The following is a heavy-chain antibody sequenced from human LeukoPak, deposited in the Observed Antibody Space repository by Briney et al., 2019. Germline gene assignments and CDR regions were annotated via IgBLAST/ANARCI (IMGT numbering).Heavy chain of an antibody. CDR3: ARDPRIQLWTYGSGSYPWNDY. CDR2: ISSSSSTI. CDR1: GFTFSSYS. D-gene: IGHD3-10*01. V-gene: IGHV3-48*01. J-gene: IGHJ4*02. Sequence: PGGSQRLSCAASGFTFSSYSMNWVRQAPGKGLEWVSYISSSSSTIYYADSVKGRFTISRDNAKNSLYLQMNSLRAEDTAVYYCARDPRIQLWTYGSGSYPWNDYWGQGTLVTVSS.